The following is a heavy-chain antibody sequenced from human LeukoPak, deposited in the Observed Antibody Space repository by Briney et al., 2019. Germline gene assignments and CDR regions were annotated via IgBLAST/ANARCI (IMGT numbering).Heavy chain of an antibody. CDR3: ARAPYGRTMNWYFDL. CDR2: IIPIFGTA. D-gene: IGHD3-10*01. V-gene: IGHV1-69*01. Sequence: GSSVKVSCKASGCTFSSYAISWVRQAAGQGLEWMGGIIPIFGTANYAQKFQGRVTITADESTSTAYMELSSLRSEHKAVYYFARAPYGRTMNWYFDLCGRRTPVTVSS. J-gene: IGHJ2*01. CDR1: GCTFSSYA.